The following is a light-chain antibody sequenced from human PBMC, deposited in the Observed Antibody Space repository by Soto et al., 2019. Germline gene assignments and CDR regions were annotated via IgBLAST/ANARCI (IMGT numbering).Light chain of an antibody. Sequence: EVVMTQSPATLSVSPGERATLSCRASQSVSSNLAWYQQRPGQAPRLLIYGASTRATGVPARFSGSGSGTEFTLTISNLQSEDFAVYYCQQYNNWPWTFGQGTEVEI. J-gene: IGKJ1*01. CDR1: QSVSSN. V-gene: IGKV3-15*01. CDR3: QQYNNWPWT. CDR2: GAS.